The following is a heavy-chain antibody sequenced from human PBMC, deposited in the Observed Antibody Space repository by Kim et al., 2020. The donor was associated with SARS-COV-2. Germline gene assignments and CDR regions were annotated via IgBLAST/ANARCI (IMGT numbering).Heavy chain of an antibody. CDR2: INPNSGGT. CDR1: GYTFTGYY. V-gene: IGHV1-2*02. Sequence: ASVKVSCKASGYTFTGYYMHWVRQAPGQGLEWMGWINPNSGGTNYAQKFQGRVTMTRDTSISTAYMELSRLRSDDTAVYYCARGPLKYSSSSSRFDPWGQGTLVTVSS. J-gene: IGHJ5*02. CDR3: ARGPLKYSSSSSRFDP. D-gene: IGHD6-6*01.